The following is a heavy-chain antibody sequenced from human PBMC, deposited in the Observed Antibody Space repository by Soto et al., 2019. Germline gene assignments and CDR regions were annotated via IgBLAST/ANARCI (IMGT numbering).Heavy chain of an antibody. J-gene: IGHJ3*02. Sequence: ASVKVSCKASGYTFTSYGISWVRQAPGQGLEWMGWISAYNGNTNYAQKLQGRVTMTTDTSTSTAYMELRSLRSDDTAVYYCARVKGSNTYYDSWSGSTTPDAFDIWGQGTMVTVSS. CDR2: ISAYNGNT. CDR3: ARVKGSNTYYDSWSGSTTPDAFDI. D-gene: IGHD3-3*01. CDR1: GYTFTSYG. V-gene: IGHV1-18*01.